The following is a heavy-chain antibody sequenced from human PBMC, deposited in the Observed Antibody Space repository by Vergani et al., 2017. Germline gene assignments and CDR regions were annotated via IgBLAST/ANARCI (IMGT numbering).Heavy chain of an antibody. D-gene: IGHD3-22*01. V-gene: IGHV1-69*01. J-gene: IGHJ4*02. Sequence: QVQLVQSGAEVKKPGSSVKVSCKASGGTFSSYAISWVRQAPGQGLEWMGGIIPIFGTANYAQKFQGRVTITADESTSTAYMELSSLRSEDTAVYYGAYDSSLVPIYDSSGYSPYYFDYWGQGTLVTVSS. CDR1: GGTFSSYA. CDR2: IIPIFGTA. CDR3: AYDSSLVPIYDSSGYSPYYFDY.